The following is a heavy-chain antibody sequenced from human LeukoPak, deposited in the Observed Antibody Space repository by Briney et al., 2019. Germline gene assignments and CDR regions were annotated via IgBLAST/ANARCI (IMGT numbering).Heavy chain of an antibody. Sequence: GGSLRLSCAASGFTVSSNYMSWVRQAPGKGLEWVSVIYSGGSTYYADSVKGRFTISRDNSKNTLYLQMNSLRAEDTAVYYCARETVRGVFDYWGQGTLVSVSS. CDR3: ARETVRGVFDY. CDR2: IYSGGST. D-gene: IGHD3-10*01. V-gene: IGHV3-53*01. J-gene: IGHJ4*02. CDR1: GFTVSSNY.